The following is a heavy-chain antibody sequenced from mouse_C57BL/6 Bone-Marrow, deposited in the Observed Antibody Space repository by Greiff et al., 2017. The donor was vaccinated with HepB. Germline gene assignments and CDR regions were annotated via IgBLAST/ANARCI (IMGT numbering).Heavy chain of an antibody. CDR2: IYPGSGST. CDR1: GYTFTSYW. CDR3: ARGITTVVGEFDY. D-gene: IGHD1-1*01. J-gene: IGHJ2*01. V-gene: IGHV1-55*01. Sequence: QVQLKQPGAELVKPGASVKMSCKASGYTFTSYWITWVKQRPGQGLEWIGDIYPGSGSTNYNEKFKSKATLTVDTSSSTAYMQLSSLTSEDSAVYYCARGITTVVGEFDYWGQGTTLTVSS.